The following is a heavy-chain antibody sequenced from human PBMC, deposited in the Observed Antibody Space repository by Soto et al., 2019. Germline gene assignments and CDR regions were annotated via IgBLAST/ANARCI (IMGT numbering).Heavy chain of an antibody. V-gene: IGHV4-4*07. Sequence: PSETLSLTCTVSGGSISSYYWSWIRQPAGKGLEWIGRIYTSGSTNYNPSLKSRVTMPVDTSKNQFSLKLSSVTAADTAVYYCARADSGSLLGYYYYGMDVWGQGTTVTVSS. J-gene: IGHJ6*02. D-gene: IGHD1-26*01. CDR2: IYTSGST. CDR1: GGSISSYY. CDR3: ARADSGSLLGYYYYGMDV.